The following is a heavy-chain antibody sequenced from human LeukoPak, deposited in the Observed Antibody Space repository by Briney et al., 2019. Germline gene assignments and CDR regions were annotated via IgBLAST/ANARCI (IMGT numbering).Heavy chain of an antibody. CDR2: ISWNSGSI. J-gene: IGHJ3*02. Sequence: GGSLRLSCAASGFTFDDYAMHWVRQAPGKGLEWVSGISWNSGSIDYADSVKGRFTISRDNAKNSLYLQMNSLRAEDMAMYYCAKDEFVASDFTGAFDIWGQGTMVTVSS. V-gene: IGHV3-9*03. CDR1: GFTFDDYA. D-gene: IGHD2-8*02. CDR3: AKDEFVASDFTGAFDI.